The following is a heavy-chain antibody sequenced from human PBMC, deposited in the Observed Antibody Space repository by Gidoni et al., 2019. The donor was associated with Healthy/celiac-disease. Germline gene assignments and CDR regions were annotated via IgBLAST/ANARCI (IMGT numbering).Heavy chain of an antibody. CDR1: GGSISSYY. J-gene: IGHJ4*02. Sequence: QVQLQESGPGLVKPSETLSLTCTVSGGSISSYYWSWIRQPPGKGLEWIGYIYYSGSTNYNPSLKSRVTISVDTSKNQFSLKLSSVTAADTAVYYCARVGSVLRFDYWGQGTLVTVSS. CDR3: ARVGSVLRFDY. CDR2: IYYSGST. V-gene: IGHV4-59*01. D-gene: IGHD1-26*01.